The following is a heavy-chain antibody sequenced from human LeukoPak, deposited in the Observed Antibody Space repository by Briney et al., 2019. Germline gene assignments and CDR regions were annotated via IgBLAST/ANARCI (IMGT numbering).Heavy chain of an antibody. CDR1: GGSVSGDY. D-gene: IGHD6-19*01. Sequence: SESLSLTCAVYGGSVSGDYWSWIRQRPGEGLEWIGEINNSGGTKYNPPPKSRVTISVDTSKNQFSLKRSSVTAADTAVYYCARSLAVAGTILDYWGQGTLVTVSS. V-gene: IGHV4-34*01. CDR3: ARSLAVAGTILDY. J-gene: IGHJ4*02. CDR2: INNSGGT.